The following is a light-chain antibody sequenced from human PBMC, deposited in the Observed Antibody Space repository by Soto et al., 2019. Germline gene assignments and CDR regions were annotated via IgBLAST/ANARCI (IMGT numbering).Light chain of an antibody. CDR2: GSA. CDR3: QQYDSFPIT. CDR1: QDIANY. V-gene: IGKV1-16*02. Sequence: DIQMTQSPSSLSASLGDRVTIECRASQDIANYVAWFQQKPGKAPKTLIYGSANRQTGVPSKFSGSGSGTHFTLTIRSLQPEDFATYYCQQYDSFPITFGPGTRLE. J-gene: IGKJ5*01.